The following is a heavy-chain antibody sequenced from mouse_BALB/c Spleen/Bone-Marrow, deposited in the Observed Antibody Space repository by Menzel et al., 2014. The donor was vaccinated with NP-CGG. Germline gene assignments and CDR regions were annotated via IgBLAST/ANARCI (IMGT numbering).Heavy chain of an antibody. V-gene: IGHV14-3*02. CDR2: IDPANGNT. CDR1: GFNIKDTY. CDR3: ARWEYYAMDY. D-gene: IGHD4-1*01. Sequence: VQPQQSGAELVKPGASVKLSCTASGFNIKDTYMHWVKQRPEQGLEWIGRIDPANGNTKYDPKFQGKATITADTSSNTAYRQLSSLTSEDTAVYYCARWEYYAMDYWGQGTSVTVSS. J-gene: IGHJ4*01.